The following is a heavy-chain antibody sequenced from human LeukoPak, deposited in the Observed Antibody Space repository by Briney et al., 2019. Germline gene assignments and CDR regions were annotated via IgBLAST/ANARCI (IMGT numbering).Heavy chain of an antibody. D-gene: IGHD1-26*01. CDR1: GFSLSTSGVG. CDR2: IYCDDDK. V-gene: IGHV2-5*02. J-gene: IGHJ4*02. Sequence: ESGPTLVKPTQTLTQTRTLSGFSLSTSGVGVGWIRQPPVKALEWLALIYCDDDKRYSPSLKSRLTITKDTSKNQVVLTVTNMDPVDTATYYCAHRPPLGVGATLFDYWGQGTLVTVTS. CDR3: AHRPPLGVGATLFDY.